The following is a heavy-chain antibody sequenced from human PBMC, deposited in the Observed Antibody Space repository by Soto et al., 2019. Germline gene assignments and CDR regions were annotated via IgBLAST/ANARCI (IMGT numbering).Heavy chain of an antibody. CDR3: AKLPAPYGSGSPSY. CDR1: GFTFSNYA. J-gene: IGHJ4*02. CDR2: INSIGGNT. V-gene: IGHV3-23*01. Sequence: GSLRLSCAASGFTFSNYAMSWVRQAPGRALEWVSSINSIGGNTYYADSVRGRFTMSRDNSKNTLYLQMNSLRAEDTAVYYCAKLPAPYGSGSPSYWGQGTLVTVSS. D-gene: IGHD3-10*01.